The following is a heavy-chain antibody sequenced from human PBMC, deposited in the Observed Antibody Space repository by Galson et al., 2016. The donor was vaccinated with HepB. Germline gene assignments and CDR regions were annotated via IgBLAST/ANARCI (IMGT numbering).Heavy chain of an antibody. CDR3: ARVTGYCSGGSCANWFDP. D-gene: IGHD2-15*01. Sequence: SVKVSCKASGYSFTGYYMHWVRQAPGQGLEWMGWINPSSGVSSYAQKFQGRVTMTRDTSISTAFMELTRLRSDDTAVYYCARVTGYCSGGSCANWFDPWGQGTLVTVSS. V-gene: IGHV1-2*02. CDR2: INPSSGVS. J-gene: IGHJ5*02. CDR1: GYSFTGYY.